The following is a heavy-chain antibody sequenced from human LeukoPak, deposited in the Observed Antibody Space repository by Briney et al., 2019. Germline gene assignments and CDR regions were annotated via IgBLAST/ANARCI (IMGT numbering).Heavy chain of an antibody. V-gene: IGHV3-23*01. CDR3: AKGGVVGTHYFDY. CDR2: ISGSGGST. Sequence: GGSLRLSCAASGLTLSKYAMTWVRQAPGKGLEWVSGISGSGGSTYYADSVKGRFTISRDKSKNTLYLQMNSLRAEDTAVYYCAKGGVVGTHYFDYWGQGNLVTVSS. J-gene: IGHJ4*02. CDR1: GLTLSKYA. D-gene: IGHD2-2*01.